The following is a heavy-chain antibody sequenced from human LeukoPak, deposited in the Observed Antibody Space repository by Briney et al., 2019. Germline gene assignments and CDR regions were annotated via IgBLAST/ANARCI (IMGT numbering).Heavy chain of an antibody. CDR2: IRYDGSNK. J-gene: IGHJ4*02. CDR1: EFTFSSYG. D-gene: IGHD1-26*01. CDR3: AKATFTKWELMPFDY. V-gene: IGHV3-30*02. Sequence: GGSLRLSCASSEFTFSSYGMHWVREAPGKELGWVAFIRYDGSNKYYADSVKGRFTISRDNSKNTLYLQMNSLRAEDTAVYYCAKATFTKWELMPFDYWGQGTLVTVSS.